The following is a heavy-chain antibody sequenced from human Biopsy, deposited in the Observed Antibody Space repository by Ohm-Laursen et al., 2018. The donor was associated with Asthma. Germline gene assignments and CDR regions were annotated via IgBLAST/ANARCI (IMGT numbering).Heavy chain of an antibody. Sequence: GASVKVACKYLGGTFNTYVIGWVRQAPGQGIEWMGGIKSVFATTTYTQKFQARVTINADDSKSTVYMELSILRSEDTAVYYCARKAAYCISRPCYSLDYWGQGTLVTVSS. CDR3: ARKAAYCISRPCYSLDY. CDR1: GGTFNTYV. V-gene: IGHV1-69*13. CDR2: IKSVFATT. J-gene: IGHJ4*02. D-gene: IGHD2-2*01.